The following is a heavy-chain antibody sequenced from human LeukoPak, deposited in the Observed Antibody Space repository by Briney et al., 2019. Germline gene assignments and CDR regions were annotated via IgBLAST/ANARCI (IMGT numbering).Heavy chain of an antibody. J-gene: IGHJ4*02. CDR2: IYYSGST. CDR1: GGSISSGDYY. D-gene: IGHD5-18*01. V-gene: IGHV4-30-4*01. Sequence: SETLSLTCTVSGGSISSGDYYWSWIRQPPGKGLEWIGYIYYSGSTYYNPSLKSRVTISVDTSKNQFSLKLSSVTAADTAAYYCARKSVDTAMALDYWGQGTLVTVSS. CDR3: ARKSVDTAMALDY.